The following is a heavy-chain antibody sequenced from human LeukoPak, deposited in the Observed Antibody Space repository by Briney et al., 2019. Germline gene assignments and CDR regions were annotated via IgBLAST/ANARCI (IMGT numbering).Heavy chain of an antibody. CDR2: ISWNSGSI. J-gene: IGHJ4*02. Sequence: SLRLSCAASGFTFDDYAMHWVRQAPGKGLEWVSGISWNSGSIGYADSVKGRFTISRDNAKNSLYLQMNSLRAEDTALYYCAKDISSGWYPPGGFDYWGQGALVTVSS. D-gene: IGHD6-19*01. CDR1: GFTFDDYA. V-gene: IGHV3-9*01. CDR3: AKDISSGWYPPGGFDY.